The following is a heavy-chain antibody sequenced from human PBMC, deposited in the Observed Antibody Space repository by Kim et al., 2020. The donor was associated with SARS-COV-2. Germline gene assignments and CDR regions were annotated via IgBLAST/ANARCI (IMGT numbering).Heavy chain of an antibody. J-gene: IGHJ6*02. CDR1: GGSISSSSYY. CDR2: IYYSGST. CDR3: ARQGVDLLAYYYYGMDV. D-gene: IGHD1-26*01. Sequence: SETLSLTCTVSGGSISSSSYYWGWIRQPPGKGLEWIGSIYYSGSTYYNPSLKSRVTISVDTSKNQFSLKLSSVTAADTAVYYCARQGVDLLAYYYYGMDVWGQGTTVAVSS. V-gene: IGHV4-39*01.